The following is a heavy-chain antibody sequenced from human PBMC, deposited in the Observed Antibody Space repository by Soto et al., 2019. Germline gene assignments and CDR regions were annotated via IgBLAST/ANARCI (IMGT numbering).Heavy chain of an antibody. J-gene: IGHJ3*02. CDR2: INWKGGST. CDR3: ARSPFLVYEDDAFYI. V-gene: IGHV3-20*04. Sequence: EVQLVESGGGVVRPGGSLRLSCAASGFTFDDYGMSWVRQAPGKGLDWVSGINWKGGSTGYADSVKGRFTISRDNAKNSLYLQMNSLRAEDTALYYCARSPFLVYEDDAFYIWGQGTMVTVSS. CDR1: GFTFDDYG. D-gene: IGHD3-22*01.